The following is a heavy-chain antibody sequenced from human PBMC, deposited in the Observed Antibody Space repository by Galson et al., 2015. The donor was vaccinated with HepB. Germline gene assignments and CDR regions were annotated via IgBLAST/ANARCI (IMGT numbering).Heavy chain of an antibody. V-gene: IGHV1-69*13. D-gene: IGHD3-3*01. CDR1: GGTFSSYA. Sequence: SVKVSCKASGGTFSSYAISWVRQAPGQGLEWMGGIIPIFGTANYAQKFQGRVTITADESTSTAYMELSSLRSEDTAVYYCARVPIFGVVIHYYRDVWGKGTTVTVSS. CDR3: ARVPIFGVVIHYYRDV. CDR2: IIPIFGTA. J-gene: IGHJ6*03.